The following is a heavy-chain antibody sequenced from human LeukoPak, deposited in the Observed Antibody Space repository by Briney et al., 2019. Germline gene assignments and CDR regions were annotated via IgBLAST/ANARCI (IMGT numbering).Heavy chain of an antibody. D-gene: IGHD5-12*01. Sequence: GGSLRLSCAASGFTFSSYWMTWVRQAPGKGLEWVANIKPDGSVGYYMDSVKARFTISRDNAKNSLSLQMNSLRAEDTAVYYCVRDGGVSGYDLLDYWGQGTLVTVSS. CDR1: GFTFSSYW. J-gene: IGHJ4*02. V-gene: IGHV3-7*01. CDR2: IKPDGSVG. CDR3: VRDGGVSGYDLLDY.